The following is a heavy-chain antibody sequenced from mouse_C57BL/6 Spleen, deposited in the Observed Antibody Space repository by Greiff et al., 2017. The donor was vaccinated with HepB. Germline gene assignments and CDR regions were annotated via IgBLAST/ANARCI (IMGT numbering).Heavy chain of an antibody. D-gene: IGHD1-1*01. J-gene: IGHJ2*01. CDR2: INYDGSST. Sequence: EVQLVESEGGLVQPGSSMKLSCTASGFTFSDYYMAWVRQVPEKGLEWVANINYDGSSTYYLDSLKSRFIISRDNAKNILYLQMSSLKSEDTATYYCARENYGSSYGYFDYWGQGTTLTVSS. CDR3: ARENYGSSYGYFDY. V-gene: IGHV5-16*01. CDR1: GFTFSDYY.